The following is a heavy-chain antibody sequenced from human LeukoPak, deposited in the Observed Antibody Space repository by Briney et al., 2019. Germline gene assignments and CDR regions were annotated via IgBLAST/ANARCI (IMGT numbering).Heavy chain of an antibody. V-gene: IGHV4-30-2*01. CDR2: LYHSGST. J-gene: IGHJ3*01. CDR1: GDTDRSGAFS. CDR3: AKGFWECSGRPHVFDV. D-gene: IGHD3-10*02. Sequence: SETLSLTCAVSGDTDRSGAFSWSWIRQPPGKGLEWIGYLYHSGSTYYNPSLKSRVTISVDTSKNQFSLKLASVTAADTAVYYCAKGFWECSGRPHVFDVWGQGTVVTVSS.